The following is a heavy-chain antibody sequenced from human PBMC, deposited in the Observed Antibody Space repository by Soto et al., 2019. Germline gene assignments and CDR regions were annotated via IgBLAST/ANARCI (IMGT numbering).Heavy chain of an antibody. D-gene: IGHD3-22*01. V-gene: IGHV3-23*01. CDR3: AKDYYDSSGYYYGY. Sequence: GGSLRLSCAASGFTFSSYAMSWVRQAPGKGLEWVSAISGSGGSTYYADSVKGRFTISRDNSKNTLYLQMNSLRAEDTAVYYCAKDYYDSSGYYYGYWGQGTLVTVSS. CDR1: GFTFSSYA. J-gene: IGHJ4*02. CDR2: ISGSGGST.